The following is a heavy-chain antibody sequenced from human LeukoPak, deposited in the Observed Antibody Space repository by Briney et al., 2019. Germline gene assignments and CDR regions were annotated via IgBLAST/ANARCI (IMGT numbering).Heavy chain of an antibody. Sequence: GGSLRLYCVASGNYWMHWVRQAPGKGLVWVSHINSDGSWTSYADSVKGRFTISKDNAKNTVYLQMNSLRAEDTAVYYCVSFYVTYWGRGTLVTVSS. J-gene: IGHJ4*02. CDR3: VSFYVTY. V-gene: IGHV3-74*01. D-gene: IGHD2/OR15-2a*01. CDR1: GNYW. CDR2: INSDGSWT.